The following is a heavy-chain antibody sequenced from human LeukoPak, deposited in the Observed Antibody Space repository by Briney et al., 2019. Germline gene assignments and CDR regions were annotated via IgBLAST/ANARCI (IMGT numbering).Heavy chain of an antibody. D-gene: IGHD4/OR15-4a*01. CDR1: GFTFSSYA. CDR3: ARRAGAYSHPYDY. J-gene: IGHJ4*02. V-gene: IGHV3-53*01. Sequence: GGSLRLSCAASGFTFSSYAMSWVRQAPGKGLEWVSFIYSDNTPYSDPVKGRFTISRDNSKNTLYLQMNSLRAEDTAVYYCARRAGAYSHPYDYWGQGTLVTVSS. CDR2: IYSDNT.